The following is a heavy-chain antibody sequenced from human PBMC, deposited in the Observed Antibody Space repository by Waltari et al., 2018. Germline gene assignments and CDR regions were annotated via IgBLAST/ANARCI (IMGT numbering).Heavy chain of an antibody. CDR1: GFSVSSNY. J-gene: IGHJ4*02. Sequence: EVQVVESGGGLVQPGGSLRLSCAASGFSVSSNYMSWVRQAPGKGLAWVSVIYSGCSSYYADSVKGRFPISRDNSKNTLYLQMNSLRAEDTAVYYCAREGGGAYGSGSPILPHFDCWGQGTLVTVSS. CDR2: IYSGCSS. V-gene: IGHV3-66*01. D-gene: IGHD3-10*01. CDR3: AREGGGAYGSGSPILPHFDC.